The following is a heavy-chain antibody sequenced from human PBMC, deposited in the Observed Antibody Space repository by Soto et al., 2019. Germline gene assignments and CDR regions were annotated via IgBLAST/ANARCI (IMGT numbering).Heavy chain of an antibody. J-gene: IGHJ4*02. V-gene: IGHV1-18*01. Sequence: QVQLVQSGTEVKKPGASVKVSCKASGYTFTNYGISWVRQAPGQGLEWMGWISAYNGNTNYVQKFRGRVTMTTDTSTSTAYMELRSLRSDDTAVYYCARDTDTMVTFDHWGQGTLVTVSS. D-gene: IGHD2-21*02. CDR2: ISAYNGNT. CDR3: ARDTDTMVTFDH. CDR1: GYTFTNYG.